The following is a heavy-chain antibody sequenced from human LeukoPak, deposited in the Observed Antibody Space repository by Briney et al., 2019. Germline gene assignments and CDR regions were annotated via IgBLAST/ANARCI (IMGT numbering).Heavy chain of an antibody. CDR3: AKRGVVIRVILVGFHKEAYYFES. CDR2: ISDSGGST. CDR1: GITLSNYG. D-gene: IGHD3/OR15-3a*01. J-gene: IGHJ4*02. V-gene: IGHV3-23*01. Sequence: PGGSLRLSCTVSGITLSNYGMSWVRQAPGKGLEWVAGISDSGGSTKYADSVKGRITISRDNPKNTLFLQMNSLRAEDTAVYFCAKRGVVIRVILVGFHKEAYYFESWGQGALVTVSS.